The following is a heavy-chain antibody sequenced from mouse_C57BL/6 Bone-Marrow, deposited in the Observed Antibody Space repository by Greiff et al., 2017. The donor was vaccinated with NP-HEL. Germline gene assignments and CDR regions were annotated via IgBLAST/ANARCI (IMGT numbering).Heavy chain of an antibody. D-gene: IGHD1-1*01. CDR2: ISRGSSTI. J-gene: IGHJ4*01. CDR3: AKDYYGSSYYAMDY. V-gene: IGHV5-17*01. Sequence: EVKLVESGGGLVKPGGSLKLSCAASGFTFSDYGMHWVRQAPEQGLEWVAYISRGSSTIYYADTVKGRFTITRDNPNNTLFLQMTSLRSEDTAMYYCAKDYYGSSYYAMDYWGQGTSVTVSS. CDR1: GFTFSDYG.